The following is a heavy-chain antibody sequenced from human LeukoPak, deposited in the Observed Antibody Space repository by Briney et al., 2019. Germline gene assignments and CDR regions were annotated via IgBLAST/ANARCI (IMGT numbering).Heavy chain of an antibody. J-gene: IGHJ4*02. Sequence: GGSLRLSCAASGVTFSSYSMNWVRQAAGKGLEWVSSISSSSSYIYYADSVKSRFTISRDNAKTSLYLQMNSLRTEDTAVYYCASADFYGSGSDYFDYWGQGTLVTVSS. D-gene: IGHD3-10*01. CDR3: ASADFYGSGSDYFDY. CDR2: ISSSSSYI. CDR1: GVTFSSYS. V-gene: IGHV3-21*01.